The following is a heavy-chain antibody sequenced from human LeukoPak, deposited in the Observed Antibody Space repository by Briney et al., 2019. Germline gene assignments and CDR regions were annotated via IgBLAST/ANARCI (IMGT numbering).Heavy chain of an antibody. CDR2: IYHSGST. CDR1: GGSISSGGYS. V-gene: IGHV4-30-2*01. Sequence: SETLSLTCAVSGGSISSGGYSWSWIRQPPGKGLEWIGYIYHSGSTYYNPSLKSRVTISVDRSKNQFSLKLSSVTAADTAVYYCAGGTGRNYDILTGYYGMDVWGQGTTVTVSS. CDR3: AGGTGRNYDILTGYYGMDV. J-gene: IGHJ6*02. D-gene: IGHD3-9*01.